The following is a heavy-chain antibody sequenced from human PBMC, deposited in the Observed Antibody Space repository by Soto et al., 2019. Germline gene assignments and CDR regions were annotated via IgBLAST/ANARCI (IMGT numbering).Heavy chain of an antibody. Sequence: QVQVQESGPGLVKPSETLSLTCSVSGGSMSKFYWSWIRKTAGKGLDWMGRVYATGTSDYNPSLRSRIAMSVDISKKTFSLRLRSVTAADTGVYYCVRDGSKTLRDCFDPWGQGILVTVSS. CDR1: GGSMSKFY. CDR2: VYATGTS. V-gene: IGHV4-4*07. CDR3: VRDGSKTLRDCFDP. J-gene: IGHJ5*02. D-gene: IGHD4-17*01.